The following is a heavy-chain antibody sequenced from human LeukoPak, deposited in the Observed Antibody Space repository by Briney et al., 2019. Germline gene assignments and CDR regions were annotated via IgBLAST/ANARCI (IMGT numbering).Heavy chain of an antibody. D-gene: IGHD2-2*01. CDR1: GGSISSTTYY. V-gene: IGHV4-61*01. CDR2: IYYSGST. Sequence: SETLSLTCTVSGGSISSTTYYWSWIRQPPGKGLEWIGYIYYSGSTNYNPSLKSRVTISVDTSKNQFSLILSSVTAADTAVYYCARDLRGTSCYDYWGPGTLVTVSS. CDR3: ARDLRGTSCYDY. J-gene: IGHJ4*02.